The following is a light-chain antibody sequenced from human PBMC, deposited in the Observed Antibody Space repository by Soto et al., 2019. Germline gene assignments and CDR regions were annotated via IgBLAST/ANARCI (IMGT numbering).Light chain of an antibody. V-gene: IGKV2-28*01. J-gene: IGKJ4*01. CDR2: LGS. CDR3: MQALQTPRLT. Sequence: DIVMTQSPLSLPITPGEPASISCRSSQSLRHSNGYNYLDWYLQKPGQSPQLLIYLGSNRASGVPDRFSGSGSGTDFTLKISRVEAEDVGVYYCMQALQTPRLTFGGGTKVEIK. CDR1: QSLRHSNGYNY.